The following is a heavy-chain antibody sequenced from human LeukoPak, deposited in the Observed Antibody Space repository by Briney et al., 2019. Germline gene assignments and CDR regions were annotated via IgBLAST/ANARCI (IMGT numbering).Heavy chain of an antibody. CDR1: GFTFSSYA. J-gene: IGHJ4*02. V-gene: IGHV3-23*01. D-gene: IGHD3-10*01. CDR2: ISGSGGTT. Sequence: GGSLRLSCAASGFTFSSYAMSSVRQAPGKGREWVSAISGSGGTTYYADSVKGRFTISRDNSKNTLHLQMNSLRAEDTAVYYCATGGFGELWGQGTLVTVSS. CDR3: ATGGFGEL.